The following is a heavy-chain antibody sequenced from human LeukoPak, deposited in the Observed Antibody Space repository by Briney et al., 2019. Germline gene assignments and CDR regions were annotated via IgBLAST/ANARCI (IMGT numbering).Heavy chain of an antibody. CDR3: AREELWFGELSCLDY. CDR1: GYTFTDYY. V-gene: IGHV1-2*02. CDR2: INPNSGGT. D-gene: IGHD3-10*01. Sequence: ASVKVSCKASGYTFTDYYMHWVRQAPGQGLEWMGWINPNSGGTNYAQQFQGRVTMTRDTSISTAYMELSRLRSDDTAVYYCAREELWFGELSCLDYWGQGILVTVSS. J-gene: IGHJ4*02.